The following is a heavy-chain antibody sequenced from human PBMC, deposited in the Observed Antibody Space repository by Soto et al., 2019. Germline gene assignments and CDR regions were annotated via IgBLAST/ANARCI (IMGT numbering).Heavy chain of an antibody. CDR2: INSDGSST. CDR3: ATLASIQPERFDY. CDR1: GFTFGSYW. J-gene: IGHJ4*02. V-gene: IGHV3-74*01. D-gene: IGHD1-1*01. Sequence: GGSLRLSCAASGFTFGSYWMHWVRQAPGKGLVWVSRINSDGSSTTYADSVKGRFTVSRDNAKNTLYLQMKSLRGEDTALYYCATLASIQPERFDYWGQGTQVTVSS.